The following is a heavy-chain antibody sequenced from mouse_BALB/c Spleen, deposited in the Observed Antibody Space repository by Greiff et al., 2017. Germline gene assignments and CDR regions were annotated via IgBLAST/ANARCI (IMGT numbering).Heavy chain of an antibody. CDR2: IWSGGST. Sequence: QVQLQQSGPGLVQPSQSLSITCTVSGFSLTSYGVHWVRQSPGKGLEWLGVIWSGGSTDYNAAFISRLSISKDNSKSQVFFKMNSLQANDTAIYYCARTGTAFPFAYWGQGTLVTVSA. CDR1: GFSLTSYG. J-gene: IGHJ3*01. D-gene: IGHD1-2*01. CDR3: ARTGTAFPFAY. V-gene: IGHV2-2*02.